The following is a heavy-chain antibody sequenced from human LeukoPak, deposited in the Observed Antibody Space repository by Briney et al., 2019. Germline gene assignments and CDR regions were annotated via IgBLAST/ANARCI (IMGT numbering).Heavy chain of an antibody. V-gene: IGHV3-23*01. CDR1: GFTFSSYW. CDR3: AKDDAWLRFGE. CDR2: ISGTGGST. D-gene: IGHD5-12*01. Sequence: GGSLRLSCAASGFTFSSYWMSWVRQAPGRGLEWVSLISGTGGSTYYADSVKGRFTISRDNSKNTLYLEVIRLTPEDSAVYYCAKDDAWLRFGEWSQGTLVTVSS. J-gene: IGHJ4*02.